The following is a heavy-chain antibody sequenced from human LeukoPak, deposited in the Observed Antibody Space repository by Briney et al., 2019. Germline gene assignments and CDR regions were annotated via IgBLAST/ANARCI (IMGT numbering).Heavy chain of an antibody. D-gene: IGHD3-3*01. V-gene: IGHV4-39*01. CDR3: ARQGVRFLEWLLLANNWFDP. CDR2: IYYSGST. CDR1: GGSISSSSYY. Sequence: SETLSLTCTVSGGSISSSSYYWGWIRQPPGKGLEWIGSIYYSGSTYYNPSLKSRVTISVDTSKNQFSLKLSSVTAADTAVYYCARQGVRFLEWLLLANNWFDPWGQGTLVTVSS. J-gene: IGHJ5*02.